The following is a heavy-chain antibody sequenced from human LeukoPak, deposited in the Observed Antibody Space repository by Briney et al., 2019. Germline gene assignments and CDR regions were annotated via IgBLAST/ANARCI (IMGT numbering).Heavy chain of an antibody. Sequence: ASVKVSCKASGYTFTSYDINWVRQATGQGLEWMGWMNPNSGNTGYAQKFQGRVTMTRNTSISTAYMELSSLRSEDTAVYYCAREQWLDRGIDPWGQGTLVTVPS. D-gene: IGHD6-19*01. CDR3: AREQWLDRGIDP. CDR2: MNPNSGNT. V-gene: IGHV1-8*01. CDR1: GYTFTSYD. J-gene: IGHJ5*02.